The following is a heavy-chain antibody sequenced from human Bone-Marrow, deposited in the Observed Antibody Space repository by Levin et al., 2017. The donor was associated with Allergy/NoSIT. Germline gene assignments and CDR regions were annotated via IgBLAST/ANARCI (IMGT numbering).Heavy chain of an antibody. J-gene: IGHJ5*02. CDR1: GFTFSSFG. CDR2: ISDDGTDE. Sequence: GESLKISCAASGFTFSSFGMYWVRQAPGKGLEWVARISDDGTDEDYGDSVKGRFTVSRDNVENRLSLEMNSLRPEDTAVYYCAKDERGRFGGGGPIDLWGQGTLVTVSS. D-gene: IGHD1-26*01. CDR3: AKDERGRFGGGGPIDL. V-gene: IGHV3-30*18.